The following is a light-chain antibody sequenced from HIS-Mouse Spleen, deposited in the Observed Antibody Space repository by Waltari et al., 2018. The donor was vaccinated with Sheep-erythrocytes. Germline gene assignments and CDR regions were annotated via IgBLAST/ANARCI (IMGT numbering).Light chain of an antibody. J-gene: IGLJ2*01. Sequence: QSALTQPASVSGSPGQSITISCTGTSSDVGSYNLVSWYPQHPGKAPKLMIYEGSKRASGVSNRFSGSKSGNMASLTISGLQAEDEADYYCCSYAGSSTYVVFGGGTKLTVL. CDR1: SSDVGSYNL. CDR3: CSYAGSSTYVV. CDR2: EGS. V-gene: IGLV2-23*01.